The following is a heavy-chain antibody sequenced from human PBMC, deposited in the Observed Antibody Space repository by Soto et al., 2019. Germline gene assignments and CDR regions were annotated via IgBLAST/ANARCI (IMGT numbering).Heavy chain of an antibody. J-gene: IGHJ3*02. CDR2: IIPIFTTT. Sequence: QVHLVQSGAEVKKPGSSVKVSCKAPGGTFSNHAINWVRQAPGQGLEWMGRIIPIFTTTNYAQKFQGRVTMTADESTITAYLELSSLKHDDTAVYYCAREVAADGTCREDVFDMWGQLTLVSVSS. CDR1: GGTFSNHA. D-gene: IGHD6-13*01. CDR3: AREVAADGTCREDVFDM. V-gene: IGHV1-69*12.